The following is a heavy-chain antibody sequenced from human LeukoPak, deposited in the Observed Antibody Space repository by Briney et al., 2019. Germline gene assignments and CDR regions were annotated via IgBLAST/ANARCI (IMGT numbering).Heavy chain of an antibody. Sequence: PGGSLRLSRAASGFTFSSYWMSWVRQAPGKGLEWVANIKQDGSEKYYVDSMKGRFTISRDNAKNSLYLQMSSLRAEDTAVYYCARLSRDGYIDAFDIWGQGTMVTVSS. CDR2: IKQDGSEK. J-gene: IGHJ3*02. CDR1: GFTFSSYW. V-gene: IGHV3-7*01. D-gene: IGHD5-24*01. CDR3: ARLSRDGYIDAFDI.